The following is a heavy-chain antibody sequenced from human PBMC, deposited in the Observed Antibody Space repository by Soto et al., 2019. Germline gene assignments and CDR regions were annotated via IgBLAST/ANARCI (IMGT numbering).Heavy chain of an antibody. CDR2: IIPIFGTA. CDR3: ASRITGSPNYSYGMDV. V-gene: IGHV1-69*12. J-gene: IGHJ6*02. CDR1: GGTFSSYA. D-gene: IGHD1-20*01. Sequence: QVQLVQSGAEVKKPGSSVKVSCKASGGTFSSYAINWVRQAPGQGLEWMGGIIPIFGTADYAQKFQGRVTINADESTSTAYMELSSLRSEDTDVYYCASRITGSPNYSYGMDVWGQGTTVTVSS.